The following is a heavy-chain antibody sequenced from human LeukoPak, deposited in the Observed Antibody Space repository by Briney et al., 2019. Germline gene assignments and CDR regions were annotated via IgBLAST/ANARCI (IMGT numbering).Heavy chain of an antibody. J-gene: IGHJ4*02. CDR1: GESFSGYY. D-gene: IGHD3-16*02. Sequence: PSETLSLTCAVYGESFSGYYWSWIRQPPGKGLEWIGEINHSGSTNYNPSLKSRVTISVDTSKNQFSLKLSSVTAADTAVYYCARRMSDYAYVWGSYRYHFDYWGQGTLVTVSS. CDR2: INHSGST. V-gene: IGHV4-34*01. CDR3: ARRMSDYAYVWGSYRYHFDY.